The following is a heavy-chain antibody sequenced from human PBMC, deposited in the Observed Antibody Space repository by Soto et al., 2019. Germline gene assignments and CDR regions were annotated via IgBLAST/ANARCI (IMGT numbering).Heavy chain of an antibody. J-gene: IGHJ6*02. CDR2: INAGNGET. Sequence: ASVKVSCKASGYTFTSYAMHWVRQAPGQRLEWMGWINAGNGETIYAQKFQGRVTMTEDTSTDTAYMELSSLRSEDTAVYYCAILRWDYYYYGMDVWGQGTTVTVSS. D-gene: IGHD4-17*01. V-gene: IGHV1-3*01. CDR1: GYTFTSYA. CDR3: AILRWDYYYYGMDV.